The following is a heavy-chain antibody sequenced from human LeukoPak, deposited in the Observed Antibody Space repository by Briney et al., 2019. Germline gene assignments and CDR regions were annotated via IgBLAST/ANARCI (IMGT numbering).Heavy chain of an antibody. Sequence: ASVKVSCKPSGYSFTTYGISWVRQAPGQGLEWMGWINPNSGGTNYAQKFQGRVTMTRDTSISTAYMELSRLRSDDTAVYYCARTTEGGYTYDYFYYYYMDVWGKGTTVTISS. V-gene: IGHV1-2*02. CDR3: ARTTEGGYTYDYFYYYYMDV. CDR2: INPNSGGT. J-gene: IGHJ6*03. D-gene: IGHD5-18*01. CDR1: GYSFTTYG.